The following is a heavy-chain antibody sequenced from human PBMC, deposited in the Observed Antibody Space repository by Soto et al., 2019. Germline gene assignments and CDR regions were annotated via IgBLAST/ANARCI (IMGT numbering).Heavy chain of an antibody. Sequence: CAASGFTFSSYAMHWVRQAPGKGLEWVAVISYDGSNKYYADSVKGRFTISRDNSKNTLYLQMNSLRAEDTAVYYCARDYGTGYPIPLNYGMDVWGQGATVTVSS. CDR3: ARDYGTGYPIPLNYGMDV. J-gene: IGHJ6*02. V-gene: IGHV3-30-3*01. CDR1: GFTFSSYA. CDR2: ISYDGSNK. D-gene: IGHD3-9*01.